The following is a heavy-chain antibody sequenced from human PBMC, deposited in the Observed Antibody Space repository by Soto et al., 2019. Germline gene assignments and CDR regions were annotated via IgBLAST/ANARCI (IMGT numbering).Heavy chain of an antibody. CDR2: ISYDGSNK. J-gene: IGHJ6*02. CDR3: AREGRAMRVVLYGMDV. Sequence: QVQLVESGGGVVQPGRSLRLSCAASGFTFRSYAMHWVRQAPGKGLEWVAVISYDGSNKYYADSVKGRFTMSRDNSKNSLYMQMNSLRAEDTAVYYCAREGRAMRVVLYGMDVWCHGTTVTVS. V-gene: IGHV3-30-3*01. CDR1: GFTFRSYA. D-gene: IGHD3-22*01.